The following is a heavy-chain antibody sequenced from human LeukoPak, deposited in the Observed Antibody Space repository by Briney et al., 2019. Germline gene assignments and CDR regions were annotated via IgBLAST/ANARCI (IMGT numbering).Heavy chain of an antibody. CDR3: ARYFGVVITSGMDV. CDR2: IYHSGST. V-gene: IGHV4-30-2*01. D-gene: IGHD3-3*01. Sequence: SETLSPTCAVSGGSISSGGYSWSWIRQPPGKGLEWIGYIYHSGSTYYNPSLKSRVTISVDTSKNQFSLKLSSVTAADTAVYYCARYFGVVITSGMDVWGQGTTVTVSS. J-gene: IGHJ6*02. CDR1: GGSISSGGYS.